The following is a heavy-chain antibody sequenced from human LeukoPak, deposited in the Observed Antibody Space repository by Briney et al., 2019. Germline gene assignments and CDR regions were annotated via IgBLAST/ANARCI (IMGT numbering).Heavy chain of an antibody. J-gene: IGHJ4*02. CDR1: GFTVSSNY. Sequence: GGSLRLSCAASGFTVSSNYMSWVRQAPGKGLEWVSVIYSGGNTYYADSVKGRFTISRDNSKNTLYLQMNSLRAEDTAVYYCAKDHGSGSYPSDWGQGTLVTVSS. D-gene: IGHD3-10*01. CDR3: AKDHGSGSYPSD. V-gene: IGHV3-53*01. CDR2: IYSGGNT.